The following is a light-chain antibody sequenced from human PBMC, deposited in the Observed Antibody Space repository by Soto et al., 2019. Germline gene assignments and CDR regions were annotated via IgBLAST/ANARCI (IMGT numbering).Light chain of an antibody. CDR1: QSISNW. Sequence: PSTLSASVGDRVTITCRASQSISNWLAWYQQKPGKAPNLLIYFASTLQSGVPSRFRGSGSGTDFTLTISSLQPEDFATYFCQKLDAYPPWTFGQGTKVDIK. CDR3: QKLDAYPPWT. V-gene: IGKV1-5*03. CDR2: FAS. J-gene: IGKJ1*01.